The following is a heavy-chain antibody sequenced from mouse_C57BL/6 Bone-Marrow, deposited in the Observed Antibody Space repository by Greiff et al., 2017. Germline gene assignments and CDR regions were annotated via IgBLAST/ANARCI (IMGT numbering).Heavy chain of an antibody. J-gene: IGHJ2*01. CDR2: IHPNSGST. V-gene: IGHV1-64*01. CDR3: ARWEVLQGYCDY. CDR1: GYTFTSYW. D-gene: IGHD2-1*01. Sequence: QVQLQQPGAELVKPGASVKLSCKASGYTFTSYWMHWVKQRPGQGLEWIGMIHPNSGSTNYNEKFKSKATLTVDKSSSTAYMEISSLASGDSAVYFCARWEVLQGYCDYWGQGTTLTVSS.